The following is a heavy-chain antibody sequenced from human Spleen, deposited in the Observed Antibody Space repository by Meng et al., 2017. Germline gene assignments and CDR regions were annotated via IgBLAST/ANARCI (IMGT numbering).Heavy chain of an antibody. Sequence: ASVKVSCKASGYTFTGYQMHWVRQAPGQGLEWMGWINPNSGDTNYAQKFQGRVTMTRDTSITTAYMELSRLRSDDTAVYYCAREYYDGSGSYLDYWGQGTLVTVSS. D-gene: IGHD3-10*01. CDR1: GYTFTGYQ. J-gene: IGHJ4*02. CDR2: INPNSGDT. V-gene: IGHV1-2*02. CDR3: AREYYDGSGSYLDY.